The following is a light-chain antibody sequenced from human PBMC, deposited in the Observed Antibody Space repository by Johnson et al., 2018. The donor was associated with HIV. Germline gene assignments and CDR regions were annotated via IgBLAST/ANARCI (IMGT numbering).Light chain of an antibody. V-gene: IGLV1-51*02. J-gene: IGLJ1*01. CDR3: GIWDTSLSAYV. Sequence: QSVLTQPPSVSAAPGQKVTISCSGSSSNIGNNYVSWYQQLPGTAPKLLIYENNKRPSGIPDRFSGSKSGTSATLGITGLQTGDEADYSCGIWDTSLSAYVFGTGTKVTVL. CDR2: ENN. CDR1: SSNIGNNY.